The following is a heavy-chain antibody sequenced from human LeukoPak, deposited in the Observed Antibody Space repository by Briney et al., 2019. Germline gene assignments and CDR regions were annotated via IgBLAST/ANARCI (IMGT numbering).Heavy chain of an antibody. J-gene: IGHJ3*02. V-gene: IGHV3-21*01. CDR1: GYTFSVYS. Sequence: GGSLRLSCVASGYTFSVYSLNWVRQVPGKGLEWVSSISSSGTYIYYADSVRGRFTISRDNAKNSLFLQMNSLRAEDTALYYCVSGNDPDYVWGTYRLDAFDIWGEGTMVIVSS. CDR2: ISSSGTYI. CDR3: VSGNDPDYVWGTYRLDAFDI. D-gene: IGHD3-16*02.